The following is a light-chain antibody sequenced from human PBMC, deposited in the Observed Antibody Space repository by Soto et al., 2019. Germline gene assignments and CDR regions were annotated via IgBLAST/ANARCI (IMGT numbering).Light chain of an antibody. CDR2: STS. J-gene: IGLJ3*02. Sequence: QAVVTQEPSLTVSPGGTVTLTCASNTGAVTSGYYPNWFQQKPGQTPRVLIYSTSNRHFWTPARFSGPLLGGKAALTLSGVQPEDEADYYCLLFYAGAWVFGGGTKLTVL. CDR1: TGAVTSGYY. CDR3: LLFYAGAWV. V-gene: IGLV7-43*01.